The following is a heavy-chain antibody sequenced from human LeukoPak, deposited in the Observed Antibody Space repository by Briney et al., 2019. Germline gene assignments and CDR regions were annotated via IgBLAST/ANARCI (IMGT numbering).Heavy chain of an antibody. CDR2: IGESGDST. V-gene: IGHV3-23*01. D-gene: IGHD3-10*01. Sequence: GGSLRLSCAASGFTFSSYAMSWVRQAPGKGLEWVSRIGESGDSTKYADSVKGRFTISRDNSKNTLYLQMNGLRAEDTAVYYCAKALVRGVTAPDYWGQGTLVTVSS. CDR1: GFTFSSYA. CDR3: AKALVRGVTAPDY. J-gene: IGHJ4*02.